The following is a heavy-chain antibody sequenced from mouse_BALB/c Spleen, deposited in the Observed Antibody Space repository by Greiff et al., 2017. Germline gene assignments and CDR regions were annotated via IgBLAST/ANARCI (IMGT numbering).Heavy chain of an antibody. Sequence: EVQLQQSGAELVKPGASVKLSCTASGFNIKDTYMHWVKQRPEQGLEWIGRIDPANGNTKYDPKFQGKATITADTSSNTAYLQLSSLTSEDTAVYYCAGSYYGYDGFAYWGQGTLVTVSA. CDR1: GFNIKDTY. CDR3: AGSYYGYDGFAY. J-gene: IGHJ3*01. V-gene: IGHV14-3*02. CDR2: IDPANGNT. D-gene: IGHD2-9*01.